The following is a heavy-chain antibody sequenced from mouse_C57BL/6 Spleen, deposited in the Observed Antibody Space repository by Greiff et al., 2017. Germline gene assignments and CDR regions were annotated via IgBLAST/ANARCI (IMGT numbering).Heavy chain of an antibody. V-gene: IGHV1-82*01. CDR1: GYAFSSSW. Sequence: VKLQESGPELVKPGASVKISCKASGYAFSSSWMNWVKQRPGTGLEWIGRIYPGDGDTNYNEKFKGKATLTADKSSSTAYMQLSSLTSEDSAVYFCARPHYYDYDDYYAMDYWGQGTSVTVSS. J-gene: IGHJ4*01. CDR3: ARPHYYDYDDYYAMDY. CDR2: IYPGDGDT. D-gene: IGHD2-4*01.